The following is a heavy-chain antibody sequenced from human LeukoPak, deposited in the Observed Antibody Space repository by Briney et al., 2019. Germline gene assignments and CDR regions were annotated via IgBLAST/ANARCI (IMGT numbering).Heavy chain of an antibody. CDR3: ARVTPHFSMDV. J-gene: IGHJ6*02. Sequence: PSETLSLTCAVSDGSISSGGYSWSWLRQPPGKGLEWIGYIYHSGSTYYNPSLKSRVTISVDRSKNQFSLKLSSVTAADTAVYYCARVTPHFSMDVWGQGTTVTVSS. D-gene: IGHD2-15*01. V-gene: IGHV4-30-2*01. CDR2: IYHSGST. CDR1: DGSISSGGYS.